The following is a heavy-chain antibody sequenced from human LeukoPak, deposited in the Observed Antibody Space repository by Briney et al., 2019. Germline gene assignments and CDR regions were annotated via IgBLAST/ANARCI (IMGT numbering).Heavy chain of an antibody. Sequence: GGSLRLSCAASGFTFSSYWMHWVRQAPGKGLVWVSRINSDGSSTSYADSVKGRFTISRDNAKNTLYLQMNSLRAEDTAVYYCARSYGSGSYYAVSPSDYWGQGTLVTVS. CDR2: INSDGSST. CDR3: ARSYGSGSYYAVSPSDY. D-gene: IGHD3-10*01. CDR1: GFTFSSYW. J-gene: IGHJ4*02. V-gene: IGHV3-74*01.